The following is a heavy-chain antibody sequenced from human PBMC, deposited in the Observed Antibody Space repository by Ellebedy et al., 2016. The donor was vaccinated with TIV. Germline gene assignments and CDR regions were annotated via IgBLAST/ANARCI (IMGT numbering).Heavy chain of an antibody. J-gene: IGHJ4*02. Sequence: GESLKISCAASGFTFSSYSMNWVRQAPGKGLEWVSGITSRSDKIYYADSVQGRFTISRDNSKSTLFLQMNSLRADDTAVYYCAREVGSTSWYYFHYWGQGMLVTVSS. D-gene: IGHD6-13*01. CDR2: ITSRSDKI. V-gene: IGHV3-21*04. CDR1: GFTFSSYS. CDR3: AREVGSTSWYYFHY.